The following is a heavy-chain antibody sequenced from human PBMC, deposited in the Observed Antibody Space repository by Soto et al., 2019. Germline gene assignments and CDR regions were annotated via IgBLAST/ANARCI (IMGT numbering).Heavy chain of an antibody. CDR2: IIPILGIA. D-gene: IGHD6-19*01. CDR3: AAGATPSGWYDAFDI. CDR1: GGTFSSYT. Sequence: SVKVSCKASGGTFSSYTISWVRQAPGQGLEWMGRIIPILGIANYAQKFQGRVTITADKSTSTAYMELSSLRSEDTAVYYCAAGATPSGWYDAFDIWGQGTMVTVSS. V-gene: IGHV1-69*02. J-gene: IGHJ3*02.